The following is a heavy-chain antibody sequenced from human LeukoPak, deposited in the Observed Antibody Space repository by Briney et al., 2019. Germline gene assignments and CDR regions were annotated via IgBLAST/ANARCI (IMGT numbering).Heavy chain of an antibody. J-gene: IGHJ4*02. D-gene: IGHD5-24*01. CDR3: ARDKWLQSEGYFDY. CDR2: IIPIFGTA. V-gene: IGHV1-69*13. Sequence: GASVKVSCKASGGTFSSYAISWVRQAPGQGLEWMGGIIPIFGTANYAQKFQGRVTITADESTSIAYMELSSLRSEDTAVYYCARDKWLQSEGYFDYWGQGTLVTVSS. CDR1: GGTFSSYA.